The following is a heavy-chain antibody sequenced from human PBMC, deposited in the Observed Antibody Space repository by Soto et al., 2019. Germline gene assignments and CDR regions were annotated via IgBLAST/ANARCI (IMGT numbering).Heavy chain of an antibody. D-gene: IGHD3-22*01. CDR1: GFTFSGYG. Sequence: RGSLRLSCAAPGFTFSGYGMHSVFQSPVKGLEWVAVISNDGRNKYYGDSVRGRFTISRDNSKNTLYLQMDSLRAEDTAVYYCASPITMIVVVTHHDYWGQRTLDTVTA. V-gene: IGHV3-30*03. J-gene: IGHJ4*02. CDR3: ASPITMIVVVTHHDY. CDR2: ISNDGRNK.